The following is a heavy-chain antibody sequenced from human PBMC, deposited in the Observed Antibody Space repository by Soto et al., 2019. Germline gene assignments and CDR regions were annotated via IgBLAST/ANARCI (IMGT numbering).Heavy chain of an antibody. CDR3: ARRWSGTDY. D-gene: IGHD3-10*01. V-gene: IGHV4-59*01. J-gene: IGHJ4*01. CDR1: GGSITSYY. CDR2: THNSGST. Sequence: SETLSLTCTVSGGSITSYYWSWIRQPPGKGLEWIGYTHNSGSTSYNPSLQSRVTISADVSKNQFSLDLRSVTAADTAVYYCARRWSGTDYWGHGALVTVSS.